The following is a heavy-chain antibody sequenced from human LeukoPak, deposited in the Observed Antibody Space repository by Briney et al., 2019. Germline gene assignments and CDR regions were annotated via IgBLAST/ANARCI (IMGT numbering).Heavy chain of an antibody. D-gene: IGHD2-2*01. CDR1: GDSVPSNSVT. Sequence: SQTLSLTCAISGDSVPSNSVTWNWIRQSPSRGLEWLGRTYYRSTWYNDYAVSVRGRITVNPDTSKNQFSLHLNSVTPEDTAVYYCARRLTQYDCFDPWGQGILVTVST. CDR3: ARRLTQYDCFDP. V-gene: IGHV6-1*01. J-gene: IGHJ5*02. CDR2: TYYRSTWYN.